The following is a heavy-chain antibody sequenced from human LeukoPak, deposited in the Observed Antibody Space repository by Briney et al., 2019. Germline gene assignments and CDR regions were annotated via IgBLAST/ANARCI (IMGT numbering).Heavy chain of an antibody. D-gene: IGHD3-9*01. Sequence: SETLSLTCTVSGGSISSYYWSWIRQPPGKGLEWIGYIYYSGSTNYNPSLKSRVTISVDTSKNQFSLKLSSVTAADTALYYCASAVPYYDILTCYLAPIDAFDIWGQGTMVTVSS. CDR2: IYYSGST. J-gene: IGHJ3*02. V-gene: IGHV4-59*01. CDR3: ASAVPYYDILTCYLAPIDAFDI. CDR1: GGSISSYY.